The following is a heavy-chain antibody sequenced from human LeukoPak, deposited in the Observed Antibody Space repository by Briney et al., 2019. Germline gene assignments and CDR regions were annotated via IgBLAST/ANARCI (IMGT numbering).Heavy chain of an antibody. CDR1: GFTFSNYA. CDR3: AKDKLAGSGSYSRFFDY. CDR2: ISGSGGST. D-gene: IGHD1-26*01. J-gene: IGHJ4*02. V-gene: IGHV3-23*01. Sequence: GGSLRLSCAASGFTFSNYAMSWVRQAPGKGLEWVSTISGSGGSTYYADSVKGRFTISRDNSKNTLYLQMNSLRAEDTAVYYCAKDKLAGSGSYSRFFDYWGQGTLVTASS.